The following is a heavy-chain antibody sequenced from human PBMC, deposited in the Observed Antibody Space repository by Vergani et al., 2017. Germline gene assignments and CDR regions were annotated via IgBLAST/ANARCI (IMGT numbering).Heavy chain of an antibody. CDR1: GDSVSSNSAA. CDR3: ARDELERRLNYYYGMDV. CDR2: TYYRSKWYN. V-gene: IGHV6-1*01. Sequence: QVQLQQSGPGLVKPSQTLSLTCAISGDSVSSNSAAWNWIRQSPSRGLEWLGRTYYRSKWYNDYAVSVKSRITINPDTSKSQFSLQLNSVTPEDTAVYYCARDELERRLNYYYGMDVWGQGTTVTVSS. J-gene: IGHJ6*02. D-gene: IGHD1-1*01.